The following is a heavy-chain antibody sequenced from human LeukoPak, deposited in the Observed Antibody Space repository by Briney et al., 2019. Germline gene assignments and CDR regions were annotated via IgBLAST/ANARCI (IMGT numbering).Heavy chain of an antibody. Sequence: ASVKVSCKASGYTFTGYYMHWVRQAPGQGLEWMGWINPNSGGTNYAQKFQGRVTMTRDTSISTAYMELSRLRSDDTAVYYCARDGIAAADNYYYYGMDVWGQGTTVTVSS. CDR2: INPNSGGT. V-gene: IGHV1-2*02. J-gene: IGHJ6*02. CDR3: ARDGIAAADNYYYYGMDV. CDR1: GYTFTGYY. D-gene: IGHD6-25*01.